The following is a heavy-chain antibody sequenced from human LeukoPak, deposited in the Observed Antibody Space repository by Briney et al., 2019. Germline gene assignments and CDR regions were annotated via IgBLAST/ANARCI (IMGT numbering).Heavy chain of an antibody. J-gene: IGHJ4*02. Sequence: GGSLRLSCAASGFTFSDYYMSWIRQAPGKGLEWVSYISSSGSTIYYADSVKGRFTISRDNAKNSLYLQMNSLRAEDTAVYYCARDPVGYCSSTSCNWGQGTLVTVSS. D-gene: IGHD2-2*01. CDR2: ISSSGSTI. CDR3: ARDPVGYCSSTSCN. CDR1: GFTFSDYY. V-gene: IGHV3-11*04.